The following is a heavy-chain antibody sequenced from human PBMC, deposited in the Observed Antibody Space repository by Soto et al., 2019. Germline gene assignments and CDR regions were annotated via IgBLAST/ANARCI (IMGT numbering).Heavy chain of an antibody. CDR3: AYSHTAMVIVSPLGY. J-gene: IGHJ4*02. CDR2: IIPIFGTA. CDR1: GDTFSSYA. Sequence: QVQLVQSGAEVKKPGSSVKVSCKASGDTFSSYAISWVRQAPGQGLEWMGGIIPIFGTANYAQKFQGRVTITADESTSTADMELSSLRTEDTAVYYCAYSHTAMVIVSPLGYWGQGTLVTVSS. V-gene: IGHV1-69*01. D-gene: IGHD5-18*01.